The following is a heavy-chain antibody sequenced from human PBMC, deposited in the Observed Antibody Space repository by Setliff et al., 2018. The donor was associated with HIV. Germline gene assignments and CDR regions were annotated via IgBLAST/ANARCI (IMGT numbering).Heavy chain of an antibody. CDR3: ARRGDYGGMGY. Sequence: SETLSLTCTVSGGSISSYYWSWIRQPPGKGLEWIGYIYYSGNTNYNPSLKSRVTISLDTSKNQFSLKLISLTAADTAVYYCARRGDYGGMGYWGLGTLVTVSS. CDR1: GGSISSYY. CDR2: IYYSGNT. D-gene: IGHD4-17*01. V-gene: IGHV4-59*08. J-gene: IGHJ4*02.